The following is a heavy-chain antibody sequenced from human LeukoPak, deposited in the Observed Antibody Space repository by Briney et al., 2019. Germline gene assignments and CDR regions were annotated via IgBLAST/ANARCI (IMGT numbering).Heavy chain of an antibody. V-gene: IGHV4-61*03. J-gene: IGHJ3*01. D-gene: IGHD3-10*01. CDR1: GASVSSGSYY. CDR2: IYYSGST. CDR3: AKRSDYYDF. Sequence: SETLSLTCNVSGASVSSGSYYWSWIRQPPGKELEWIGYIYYSGSTSYNPSLKSRATISVDTSKNHFSLKLTSVTAADTAVYYCAKRSDYYDFWGQGTMVTVSS.